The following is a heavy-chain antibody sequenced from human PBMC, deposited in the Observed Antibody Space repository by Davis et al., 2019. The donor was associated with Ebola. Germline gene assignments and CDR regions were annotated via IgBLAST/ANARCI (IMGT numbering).Heavy chain of an antibody. V-gene: IGHV1-2*06. CDR2: INPNSGGT. CDR3: ARNWSLKELIGFAFDI. Sequence: SVKVSCKASGYSFTGYYMHWVRQAPGQGLEWMGRINPNSGGTNYAQKFQGRVTMTRDTSINTAYMELSSLRSEDTAVYYCARNWSLKELIGFAFDIWGQGTMVTVSS. J-gene: IGHJ3*02. D-gene: IGHD1-1*01. CDR1: GYSFTGYY.